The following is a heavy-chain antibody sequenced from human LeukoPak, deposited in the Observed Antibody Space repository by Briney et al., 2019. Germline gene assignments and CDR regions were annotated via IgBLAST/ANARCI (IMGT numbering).Heavy chain of an antibody. Sequence: PGGSLRLSCEGSAFIFSGHWMNWVRQTPGKGLEWVSYISSSSSTIYYADSVKGRFTISRENAKNSLYLQMNSLRDEDTALYYCARERYGDWNFDYWGQGTLVTVSS. J-gene: IGHJ4*02. CDR1: AFIFSGHW. D-gene: IGHD4-17*01. CDR2: ISSSSSTI. CDR3: ARERYGDWNFDY. V-gene: IGHV3-48*02.